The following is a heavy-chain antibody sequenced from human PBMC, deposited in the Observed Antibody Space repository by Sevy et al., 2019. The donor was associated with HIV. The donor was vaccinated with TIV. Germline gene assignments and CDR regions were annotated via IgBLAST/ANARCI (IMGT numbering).Heavy chain of an antibody. V-gene: IGHV3-7*01. Sequence: GGSLRLSCAASGFSFSTYWMHWVRQAPGKGLEWVANIKQDESEKYYVASVKGRFTISRDNAKNSVYLEMNSLRPEDTDNYYCAKGNSGSFDYWGQGTLVTVSS. CDR3: AKGNSGSFDY. CDR2: IKQDESEK. J-gene: IGHJ4*02. D-gene: IGHD3-22*01. CDR1: GFSFSTYW.